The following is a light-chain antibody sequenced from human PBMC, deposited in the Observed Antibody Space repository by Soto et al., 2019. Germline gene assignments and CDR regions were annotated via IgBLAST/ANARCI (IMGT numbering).Light chain of an antibody. CDR2: DAS. J-gene: IGKJ1*01. V-gene: IGKV1-5*01. CDR1: QSISSW. Sequence: DIQMTQSPSTLSASVCDRVTITCRASQSISSWLAWYQQKPGKAPKLLIYDASSLESGVPSRFSGSGSGTEFTLTISRLQPDDVATYYCLQYSSHAWTFGQGTRWIS. CDR3: LQYSSHAWT.